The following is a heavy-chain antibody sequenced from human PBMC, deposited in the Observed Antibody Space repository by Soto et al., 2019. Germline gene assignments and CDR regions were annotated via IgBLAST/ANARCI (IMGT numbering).Heavy chain of an antibody. Sequence: QITLKESGPTLVKPTQTLTLTCTFSGFSLSTSGVGVGWIRQPPGKALEWLALIYWDDDKRYSPSLKSRLTITKATSKIQVVLTMTNMDPVDTVTYYCAHKSVFSSSSGFFDYWGQGTLVTVSS. D-gene: IGHD6-6*01. CDR3: AHKSVFSSSSGFFDY. CDR2: IYWDDDK. J-gene: IGHJ4*02. V-gene: IGHV2-5*02. CDR1: GFSLSTSGVG.